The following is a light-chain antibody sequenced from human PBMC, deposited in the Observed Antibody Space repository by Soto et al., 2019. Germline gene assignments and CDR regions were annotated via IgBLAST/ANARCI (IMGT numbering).Light chain of an antibody. CDR3: QHYNSYSEA. V-gene: IGKV1-5*03. Sequence: DIQMTHSPSTLSGSLGDRVTITCRAIRTITIWLAWYQQKPGKAPKLLIYKASNLNSGVPSRFSGSGSGTEFTLTISSLQPDDFATYYCQHYNSYSEAFGQGTKVDIK. CDR2: KAS. CDR1: RTITIW. J-gene: IGKJ1*01.